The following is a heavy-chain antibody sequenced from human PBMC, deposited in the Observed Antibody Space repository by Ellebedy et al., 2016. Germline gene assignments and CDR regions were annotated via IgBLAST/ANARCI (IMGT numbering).Heavy chain of an antibody. V-gene: IGHV3-23*01. CDR3: AKDRDDAGDFVFDS. CDR2: ISRTDDST. J-gene: IGHJ4*02. D-gene: IGHD4-17*01. CDR1: GFTFSNYV. Sequence: GESLKISXTASGFTFSNYVMSWVRQAPGKGLKWVSGISRTDDSTYYADSVKGRFTISRDDPKSTLYLQMNNLRAEDTAVYYRAKDRDDAGDFVFDSWGQGTLVTVSS.